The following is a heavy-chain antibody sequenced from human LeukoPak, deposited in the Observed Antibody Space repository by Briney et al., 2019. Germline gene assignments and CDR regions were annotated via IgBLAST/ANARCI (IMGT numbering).Heavy chain of an antibody. CDR1: GGTFSSYA. V-gene: IGHV1-69*13. CDR3: ARDLSLSSSSEDY. Sequence: ASVKVSCKASGGTFSSYAISWVRQAPGQGLGWMGGIIPIFGTANYAQKFQGRVTITADESTSTAYMELSSLRSEDTAVYYCARDLSLSSSSEDYWGQGTLVTVSS. CDR2: IIPIFGTA. J-gene: IGHJ4*02. D-gene: IGHD6-6*01.